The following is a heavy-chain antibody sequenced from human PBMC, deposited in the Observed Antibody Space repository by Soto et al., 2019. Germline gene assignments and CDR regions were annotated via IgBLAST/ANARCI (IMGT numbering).Heavy chain of an antibody. J-gene: IGHJ5*02. CDR3: AKLDCSSTTCYTGGSWSAP. CDR1: GFTFSSYG. CDR2: IWYDGSNK. Sequence: GGSLRLSCAASGFTFSSYGMHWVRQAPGKGLEWVAVIWYDGSNKYYADSVKGRFTISRDNSKNTLYLQMNSLRAEDTAVYYCAKLDCSSTTCYTGGSWSAPWGKGTLVPVSS. V-gene: IGHV3-33*06. D-gene: IGHD2-2*02.